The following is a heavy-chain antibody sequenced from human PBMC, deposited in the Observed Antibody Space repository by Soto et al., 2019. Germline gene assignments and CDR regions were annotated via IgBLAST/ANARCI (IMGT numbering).Heavy chain of an antibody. V-gene: IGHV1-24*01. CDR3: ATGDSSSWKSNYYYYYYMDV. CDR1: GYTLTELS. CDR2: FDPEDGET. D-gene: IGHD6-13*01. J-gene: IGHJ6*03. Sequence: ASVKVSCKVSGYTLTELSMHWVRQAPGKGLEWMGGFDPEDGETIYAQKFQGRVTMTEDTSTDTAYMELSSLRSEDTAVYYCATGDSSSWKSNYYYYYYMDVWGKGTTVTVSS.